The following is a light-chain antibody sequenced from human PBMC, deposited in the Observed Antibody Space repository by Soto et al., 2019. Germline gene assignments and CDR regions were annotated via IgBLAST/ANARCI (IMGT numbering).Light chain of an antibody. Sequence: SYELTQTSSVSVAPGQTARISCGGNNIGGKSVHWYQQKPGQAPVVVVYDDSDRPSGIPERFSGSNSGNTATLTISRVEAGDEADYHCQVWCDNSDHHVFGAGTKLTVL. J-gene: IGLJ1*01. V-gene: IGLV3-21*02. CDR3: QVWCDNSDHHV. CDR1: NIGGKS. CDR2: DDS.